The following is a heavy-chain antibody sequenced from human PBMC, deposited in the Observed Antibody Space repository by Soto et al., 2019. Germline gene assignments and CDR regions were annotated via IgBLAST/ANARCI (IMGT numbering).Heavy chain of an antibody. Sequence: PSETLSLTCTVSGGSISSYYWSWIRQLPGRGLEWIGYIYYSGSAYYNPSLKSRVTISVDTSNNHFSLKLSSVTAADTAVYYCATLNGDSAYDYWGQGTLVTVSS. CDR3: ATLNGDSAYDY. D-gene: IGHD2-15*01. CDR2: IYYSGSA. J-gene: IGHJ4*02. CDR1: GGSISSYY. V-gene: IGHV4-59*06.